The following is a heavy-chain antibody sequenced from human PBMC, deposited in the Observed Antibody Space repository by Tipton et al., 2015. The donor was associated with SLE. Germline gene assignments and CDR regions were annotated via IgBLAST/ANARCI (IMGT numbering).Heavy chain of an antibody. J-gene: IGHJ1*01. Sequence: QLVQSGAEVQEPGASVKVSCKASGYTFSKFGISWVRQAPGQGLEWMGCISTYNGDTRYSQKFQGEVTMTTDTSTTTVYLELSRLRSDDTAVYYCAREDDYGGHGRYFQHWGQGTLVTVSS. V-gene: IGHV1-18*01. CDR3: AREDDYGGHGRYFQH. D-gene: IGHD4-23*01. CDR1: GYTFSKFG. CDR2: ISTYNGDT.